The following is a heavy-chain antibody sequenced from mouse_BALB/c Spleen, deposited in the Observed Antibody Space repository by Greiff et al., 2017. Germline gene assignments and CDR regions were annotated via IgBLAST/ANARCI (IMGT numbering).Heavy chain of an antibody. CDR2: IDPANGNT. D-gene: IGHD1-2*01. CDR3: ARYGYYYAMDY. J-gene: IGHJ4*01. Sequence: EVKLQESGAELVKPGASVKLSCTASGFNIKDTYMHWVKQRPEQGLEWIGRIDPANGNTKYDPKFQGKATITADTSSNTAYLQLSSLTSEDTAVYYCARYGYYYAMDYWGQGTSVTVSS. CDR1: GFNIKDTY. V-gene: IGHV14-3*02.